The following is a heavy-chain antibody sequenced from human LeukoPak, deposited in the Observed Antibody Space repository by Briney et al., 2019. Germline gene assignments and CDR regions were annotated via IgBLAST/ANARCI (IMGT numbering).Heavy chain of an antibody. D-gene: IGHD2-8*02. CDR3: ARGGRGVKSFDP. Sequence: SETLSLTCAVYGGSFSGYYWSWIRQPPGKGLEWIGEINHSGSTNYNPSLKSRVTISVDTSKNQFSLKLSSVTAADTAVYYCARGGRGVKSFDPWGQGTLVTVSS. V-gene: IGHV4-34*01. CDR2: INHSGST. CDR1: GGSFSGYY. J-gene: IGHJ5*02.